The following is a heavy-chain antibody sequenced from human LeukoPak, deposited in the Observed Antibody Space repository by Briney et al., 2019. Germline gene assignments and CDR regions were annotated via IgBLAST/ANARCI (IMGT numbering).Heavy chain of an antibody. Sequence: SETLSLSCTVSGGSISSYYWSWIRQPPGKGLEWIAYIYYSGSTNYNPSLKSRVTISVDTSKNQFSLKLSSVTAADTAVYYCARLHGVYVRYLYYMDVWGKGATVTVSS. CDR3: ARLHGVYVRYLYYMDV. J-gene: IGHJ6*03. D-gene: IGHD2-8*01. V-gene: IGHV4-59*01. CDR1: GGSISSYY. CDR2: IYYSGST.